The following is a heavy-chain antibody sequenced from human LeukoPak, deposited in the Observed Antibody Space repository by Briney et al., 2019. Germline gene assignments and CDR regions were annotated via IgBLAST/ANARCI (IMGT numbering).Heavy chain of an antibody. Sequence: SETLSLTCTVSGDSTSNFYWTWIRQSPGKGLEWIGNIHYSGSSVYNPSLKSRGTISIDTSRRQFFLKLNSVTAADTAVYFCALAPNSNWFDFWGPGILVTVSS. CDR1: GDSTSNFY. V-gene: IGHV4-59*03. CDR3: ALAPNSNWFDF. D-gene: IGHD2-8*01. CDR2: IHYSGSS. J-gene: IGHJ5*01.